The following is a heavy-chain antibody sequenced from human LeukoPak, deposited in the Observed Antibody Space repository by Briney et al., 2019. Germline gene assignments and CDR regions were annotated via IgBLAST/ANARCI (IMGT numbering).Heavy chain of an antibody. D-gene: IGHD3-16*02. V-gene: IGHV1-2*02. J-gene: IGHJ4*02. CDR1: GGTFSSYA. Sequence: ASVKVSCKASGGTFSSYAISWVRQTPGQGLEWMGWINPNSGGTNYAQKFQGRVTMTRDTSISTAYMELSRLRSDDTAVYYCARETLDDYVWGSYRSFDYWGQGTLVTVSS. CDR3: ARETLDDYVWGSYRSFDY. CDR2: INPNSGGT.